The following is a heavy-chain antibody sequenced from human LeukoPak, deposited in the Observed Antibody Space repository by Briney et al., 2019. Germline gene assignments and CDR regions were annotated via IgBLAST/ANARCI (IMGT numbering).Heavy chain of an antibody. J-gene: IGHJ4*02. V-gene: IGHV3-30*04. D-gene: IGHD3-10*01. Sequence: GGSLRLSCAASGSTFSSYAMHWVRQAPGKGLGWVAVISYDGSNKYYADSVKGRFTISRDNVKNSLYLQMNSLRAEDTAVYSCARVNDYDSGSLYRPIDYWGQGTLVTVSS. CDR3: ARVNDYDSGSLYRPIDY. CDR2: ISYDGSNK. CDR1: GSTFSSYA.